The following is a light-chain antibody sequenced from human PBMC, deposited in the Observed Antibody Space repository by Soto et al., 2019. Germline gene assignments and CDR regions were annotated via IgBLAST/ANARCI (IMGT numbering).Light chain of an antibody. CDR2: AAS. V-gene: IGKV3-20*01. CDR1: QSVDSKY. J-gene: IGKJ1*01. Sequence: EIVLTQSPGTLSLSPGERATLSCRASQSVDSKYLAWYQHKRGQAPRLLIYAASSRATGIPDRFSGSGSGTDFTLTISRVEPEDFALYYCHQSPRTFGQGTRWIS. CDR3: HQSPRT.